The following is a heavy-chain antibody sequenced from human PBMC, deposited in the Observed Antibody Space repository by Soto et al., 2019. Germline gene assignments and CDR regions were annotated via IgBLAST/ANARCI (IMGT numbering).Heavy chain of an antibody. CDR2: INAGNGNT. CDR1: GYTFTSYA. CDR3: ARVKRSTSRLDP. V-gene: IGHV1-3*01. D-gene: IGHD1-26*01. Sequence: ASVKVSCKASGYTFTSYAMHWVRQAPGQRLEWMGWINAGNGNTKYSQKFQGRVTITRDTSASTAYMELSSLRSEDTAIYYCARVKRSTSRLDPWGQGTLVTVSS. J-gene: IGHJ5*02.